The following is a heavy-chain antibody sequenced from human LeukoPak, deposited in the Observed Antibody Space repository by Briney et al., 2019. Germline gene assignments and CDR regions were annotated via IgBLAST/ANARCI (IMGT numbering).Heavy chain of an antibody. J-gene: IGHJ4*02. CDR3: ARGSGSSALFDY. V-gene: IGHV1-69*05. Sequence: SVKVSCKASGGTFSSYAISWVRQAPGQGLEWMGRIIPIFGSANYAQKFQGRVTITTDESTSTAYMELSSLRSEDTAVYYCARGSGSSALFDYWGQGTLVTVSS. CDR2: IIPIFGSA. D-gene: IGHD1-26*01. CDR1: GGTFSSYA.